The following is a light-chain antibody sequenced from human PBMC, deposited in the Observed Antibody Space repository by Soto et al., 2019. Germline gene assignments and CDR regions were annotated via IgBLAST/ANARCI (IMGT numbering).Light chain of an antibody. Sequence: DIPMTQSPSSLSASVGDRVTITCRASQSISSYLNWYQQKPGKAPKLLIYAASSLQSGVPSRFSGSGSGTDFTLTISSLQPEDFATYYCQQSYSGYTFGQGTKLEIK. CDR2: AAS. J-gene: IGKJ2*01. CDR3: QQSYSGYT. CDR1: QSISSY. V-gene: IGKV1-39*01.